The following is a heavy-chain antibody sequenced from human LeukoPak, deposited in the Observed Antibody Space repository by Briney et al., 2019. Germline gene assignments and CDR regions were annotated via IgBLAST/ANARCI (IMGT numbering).Heavy chain of an antibody. CDR3: ARDGGYDSSGYYYGYFDY. J-gene: IGHJ4*02. D-gene: IGHD3-22*01. V-gene: IGHV3-30-3*01. CDR1: GFTFSSYA. Sequence: GGSLRLSCAASGFTFSSYAMHWVRQAPGKGLEWVAVISYDGSNKYYADSVKGRFTISRDNPKNTLYLQMNSLRAEDTAVYYCARDGGYDSSGYYYGYFDYWGQGTLVTVSS. CDR2: ISYDGSNK.